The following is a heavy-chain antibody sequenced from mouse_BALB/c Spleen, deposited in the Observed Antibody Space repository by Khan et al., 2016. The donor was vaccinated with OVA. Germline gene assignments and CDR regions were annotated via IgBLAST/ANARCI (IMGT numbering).Heavy chain of an antibody. Sequence: QVQLKESGPGLVAPSQSLSITCTISGVSLTNYGVHWVRQPPGKGLEWLVVIWSDGSTPYNSALKSRLSISKDNSKSQVFLKMNSLQTDDTAMYYCARQPYYHYYIMDYWGQGTSVTVSA. D-gene: IGHD2-10*01. V-gene: IGHV2-6-1*01. CDR3: ARQPYYHYYIMDY. J-gene: IGHJ4*01. CDR1: GVSLTNYG. CDR2: IWSDGST.